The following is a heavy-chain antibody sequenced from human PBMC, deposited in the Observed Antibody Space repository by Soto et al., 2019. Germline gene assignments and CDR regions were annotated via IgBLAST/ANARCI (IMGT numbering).Heavy chain of an antibody. Sequence: QVQLVESGGGLVKPGGSLRLSCAASGFSFGDSYMSWIRQSAGKGLEWLSYISGGSSYTKYAESVKGRFTISRDNARRSLFLQVIGLSADDTAIYYCAKTRVADSGYYFDHWGQGTMVTVSS. J-gene: IGHJ4*02. CDR1: GFSFGDSY. CDR2: ISGGSSYT. CDR3: AKTRVADSGYYFDH. V-gene: IGHV3-11*05. D-gene: IGHD3-10*01.